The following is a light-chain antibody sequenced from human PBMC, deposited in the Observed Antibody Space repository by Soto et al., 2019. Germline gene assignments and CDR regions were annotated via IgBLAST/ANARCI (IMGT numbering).Light chain of an antibody. CDR1: QSVGSY. CDR2: GAS. V-gene: IGKV3D-15*01. J-gene: IGKJ4*01. CDR3: QPYNNWPLT. Sequence: EVVLTQSPGTLSLSPGERATLSCRASQSVGSYLAWYQQKPGQAPRLLISGASSRATGIPDRFSGSRSGAEFTLTINSLQSEDFAVYYCQPYNNWPLTFGGGTKVDIK.